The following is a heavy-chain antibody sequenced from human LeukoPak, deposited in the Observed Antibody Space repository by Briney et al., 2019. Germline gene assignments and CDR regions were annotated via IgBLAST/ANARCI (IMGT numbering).Heavy chain of an antibody. D-gene: IGHD3-3*01. CDR3: AISITIFGVVRN. Sequence: GGSLRLSCAASGFTFSSYAMSWVRQAPGKGLEWVSAISGSGGSTYYADSVKGRFTISRDNSKNTLYLQMNSLRAEDTPVYYCAISITIFGVVRNWGQGTLVTVSS. J-gene: IGHJ4*02. V-gene: IGHV3-23*01. CDR1: GFTFSSYA. CDR2: ISGSGGST.